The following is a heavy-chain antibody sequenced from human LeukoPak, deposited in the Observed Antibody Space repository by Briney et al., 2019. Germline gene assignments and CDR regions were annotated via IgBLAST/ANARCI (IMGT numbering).Heavy chain of an antibody. CDR1: GGSFSGYY. V-gene: IGHV4-34*01. Sequence: PSETLSLTCAVYGGSFSGYYWSWIRQPPGKGLEWIGEINHSGSTNYNPSLKSRVTISVDTSKNQFSLKLSSVTAADTAVYYCARGQDGSGSYPDFDYWGQGTLVTVSS. CDR3: ARGQDGSGSYPDFDY. CDR2: INHSGST. D-gene: IGHD3-10*01. J-gene: IGHJ4*02.